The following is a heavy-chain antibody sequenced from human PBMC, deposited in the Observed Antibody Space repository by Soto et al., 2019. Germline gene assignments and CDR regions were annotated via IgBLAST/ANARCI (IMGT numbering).Heavy chain of an antibody. V-gene: IGHV1-3*01. J-gene: IGHJ4*02. CDR1: GDGFASYA. D-gene: IGHD2-15*01. CDR3: ARDLGGWPDY. CDR2: INAGNGNT. Sequence: SAELCSEACGDGFASYARHWARQAPGQRLEWMGWINAGNGNTKYSQKFQGRVTITRDTSASTAYMELSSLRSEDTAVYYCARDLGGWPDYWGQGTLVTVSS.